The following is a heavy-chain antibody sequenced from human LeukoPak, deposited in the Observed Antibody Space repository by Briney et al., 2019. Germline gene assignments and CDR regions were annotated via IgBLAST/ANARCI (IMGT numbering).Heavy chain of an antibody. CDR2: INPNSGGA. Sequence: GASVKVSCKASGYTFTGHYMHWVRQAPGQGLEWMGWINPNSGGANYAQKFQGWVTMTRDTSISTAYMELSRLRSDDTAVYYCARDQAVVAGHYDAFDIWGQGTMVTVSS. CDR1: GYTFTGHY. V-gene: IGHV1-2*04. D-gene: IGHD6-19*01. CDR3: ARDQAVVAGHYDAFDI. J-gene: IGHJ3*02.